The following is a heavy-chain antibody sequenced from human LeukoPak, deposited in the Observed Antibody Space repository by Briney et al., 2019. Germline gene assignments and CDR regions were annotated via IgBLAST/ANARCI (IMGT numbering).Heavy chain of an antibody. CDR1: GFTFSRYW. Sequence: GGALRLSCAASGFTFSRYWRRWVRQAPGKGLEWVANMKQDGSEKHDVDCVKGRFTISIDNAKNSLYLQVNSLRAEDTAVYYCARDGAARGSGSFGDWGQGTLLTVSS. CDR2: MKQDGSEK. V-gene: IGHV3-7*01. CDR3: ARDGAARGSGSFGD. D-gene: IGHD3-10*01. J-gene: IGHJ4*02.